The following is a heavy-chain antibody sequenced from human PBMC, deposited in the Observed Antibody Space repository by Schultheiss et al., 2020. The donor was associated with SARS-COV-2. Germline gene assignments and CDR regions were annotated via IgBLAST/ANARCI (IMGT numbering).Heavy chain of an antibody. CDR1: GGSISSYY. Sequence: SETLSLTCTVSGGSISSYYWSWIRQPPGKGLEWIGRIYTSGSTYYNPSLKSRVTISVDTSKNQFSLKLSSVTAADTAVYYCSRGIRYYYYGMDVWGQGTTVTVSS. CDR2: IYTSGST. V-gene: IGHV4-4*07. J-gene: IGHJ6*02. CDR3: SRGIRYYYYGMDV. D-gene: IGHD1-26*01.